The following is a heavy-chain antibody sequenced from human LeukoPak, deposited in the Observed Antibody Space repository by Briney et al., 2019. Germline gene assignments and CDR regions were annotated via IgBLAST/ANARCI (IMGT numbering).Heavy chain of an antibody. CDR2: IYHSGST. CDR1: GGSISSSNW. CDR3: VRIFGYYQEAMDV. V-gene: IGHV4-4*02. D-gene: IGHD3-3*01. J-gene: IGHJ6*02. Sequence: SGTLSLTCAVSGGSISSSNWWSWVRQPPGKGLEWIGEIYHSGSTNYNPSLKSRVTISVDKSKNQFSLKLTSVTASDTAVYYCVRIFGYYQEAMDVWGPGVTVTVSS.